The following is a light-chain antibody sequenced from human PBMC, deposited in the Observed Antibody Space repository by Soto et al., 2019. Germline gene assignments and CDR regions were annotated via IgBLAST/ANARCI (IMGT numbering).Light chain of an antibody. Sequence: DIQMTQSPSTLSASVGDRVTITCRASQSITIWLAWYQQKPGKAPKLLIFDASSLESGVPSRFSGSASGTECTLTISSLLPDDFATYYCQHYNSYSWTFGQGTKVEIK. CDR1: QSITIW. CDR2: DAS. CDR3: QHYNSYSWT. V-gene: IGKV1-5*01. J-gene: IGKJ1*01.